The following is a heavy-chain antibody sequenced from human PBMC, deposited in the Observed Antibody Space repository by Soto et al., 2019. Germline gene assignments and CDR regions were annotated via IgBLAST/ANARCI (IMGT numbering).Heavy chain of an antibody. Sequence: QLQLQESGPGLVKPSETLSLTCTVSGGSISSSSYFWGWIRQPPGKGLEWIGNIYYSGSTYYNPSLKSRGTISADTSKNPFSLRLSSVTAADTAVYYCARLAKQWLGGGEDYWGQGTLVTVSS. CDR1: GGSISSSSYF. J-gene: IGHJ4*02. CDR3: ARLAKQWLGGGEDY. CDR2: IYYSGST. D-gene: IGHD6-19*01. V-gene: IGHV4-39*01.